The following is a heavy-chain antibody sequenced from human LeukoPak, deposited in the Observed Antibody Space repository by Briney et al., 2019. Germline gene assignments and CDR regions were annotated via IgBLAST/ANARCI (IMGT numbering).Heavy chain of an antibody. D-gene: IGHD1-1*01. CDR2: IYSGGST. Sequence: GGSLRLSCAASGFTVSSTYMNWVRQAPGKGLEWVSVIYSGGSTYYADSVKGRFTISRDNSKNTLYLQMNSLRAEDTAVYYCARENGDRVADYWGQGTPVTVSS. J-gene: IGHJ4*02. CDR3: ARENGDRVADY. CDR1: GFTVSSTY. V-gene: IGHV3-53*01.